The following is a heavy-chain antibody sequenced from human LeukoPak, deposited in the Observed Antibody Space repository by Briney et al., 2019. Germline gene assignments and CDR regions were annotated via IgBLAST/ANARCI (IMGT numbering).Heavy chain of an antibody. CDR1: GFTFSSYE. V-gene: IGHV3-48*03. CDR3: ARTLVGATRPYYLDY. Sequence: GGSLRLSCAASGFTFSSYEMNWVRQAPGKGLEWVSYISSSGSTIYYADSVKGRFTISRDNAKNSLYLQMNSLRAEDTAVYYCARTLVGATRPYYLDYWGQGTLVTVSS. CDR2: ISSSGSTI. J-gene: IGHJ4*02. D-gene: IGHD1-26*01.